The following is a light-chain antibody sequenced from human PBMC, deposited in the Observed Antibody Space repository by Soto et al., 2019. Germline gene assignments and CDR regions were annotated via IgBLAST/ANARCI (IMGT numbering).Light chain of an antibody. V-gene: IGKV3-20*01. CDR2: GAS. J-gene: IGKJ5*01. CDR1: QSVTSNY. CDR3: QQYGSSSPTT. Sequence: EIVLTQSPGTLSLSPGEGATLSCRASQSVTSNYLAWYQQRPGQAPRLLIYGASTRATGIPDRFSGGGSGTDFTLTISRLQPEYFAVYYCQQYGSSSPTTFGQGTRLEIE.